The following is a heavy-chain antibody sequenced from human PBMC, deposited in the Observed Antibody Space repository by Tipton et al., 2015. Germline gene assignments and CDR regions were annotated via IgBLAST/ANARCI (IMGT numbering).Heavy chain of an antibody. Sequence: QLVQSGAEVKKSGESLKISCKASGYSFTNYWIGWVRQMPGKGLEWMGVIYPGDSDTRYSPSFQGHVTISADKFINTAYLQWNGLKASDTAIYYCARPQWGSSPEDFWGQGTLVTVSS. V-gene: IGHV5-51*01. CDR1: GYSFTNYW. D-gene: IGHD6-13*01. J-gene: IGHJ4*02. CDR2: IYPGDSDT. CDR3: ARPQWGSSPEDF.